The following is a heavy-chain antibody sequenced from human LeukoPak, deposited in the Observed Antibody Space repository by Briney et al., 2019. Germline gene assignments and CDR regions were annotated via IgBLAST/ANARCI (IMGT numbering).Heavy chain of an antibody. V-gene: IGHV4-59*01. D-gene: IGHD1-26*01. J-gene: IGHJ4*02. CDR2: IYYSGST. CDR1: GGSISSYY. CDR3: AREQYGGSYWASDFDY. Sequence: KPSETLSLSCTVSGGSISSYYWSWIRQPPGKGLEWIGYIYYSGSTNYNPSLKSRVTISVDTSKNQFSLKLSSVTAADTAVYYCAREQYGGSYWASDFDYWGQGTLVTVSS.